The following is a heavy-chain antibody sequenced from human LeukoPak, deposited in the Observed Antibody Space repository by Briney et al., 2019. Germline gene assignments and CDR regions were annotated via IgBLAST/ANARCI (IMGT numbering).Heavy chain of an antibody. CDR1: DGSFSGYY. CDR2: INHSGST. J-gene: IGHJ4*02. V-gene: IGHV4-34*01. CDR3: ARGPKVVVPAANLFDY. D-gene: IGHD2-2*01. Sequence: SETLSLTCAVYDGSFSGYYWSWIRQPPGKGLEWIGEINHSGSTTYNPSLKSRVTISVDTSKNQFSLKLSSVTAADTAVYYCARGPKVVVPAANLFDYWGQGTLVTVSS.